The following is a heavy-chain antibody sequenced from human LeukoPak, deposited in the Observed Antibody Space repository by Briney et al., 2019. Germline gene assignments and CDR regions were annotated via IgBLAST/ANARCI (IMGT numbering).Heavy chain of an antibody. Sequence: SETLSLTCAVSGGSISSNSYYWSWIRQPPGKGLEWIGEINHSGSTNYNPSLKSRVTISVDTSKNQFSLKLSSVTAADTAVYYCARVICSGGSCRFDYWGQGTLVTVSS. CDR1: GGSISSNSYY. D-gene: IGHD2-15*01. J-gene: IGHJ4*02. CDR3: ARVICSGGSCRFDY. V-gene: IGHV4-39*07. CDR2: INHSGST.